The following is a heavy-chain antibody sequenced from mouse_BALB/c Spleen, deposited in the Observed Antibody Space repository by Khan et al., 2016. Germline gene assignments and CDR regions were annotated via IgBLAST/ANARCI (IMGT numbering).Heavy chain of an antibody. V-gene: IGHV2-2*02. CDR2: IWSGGST. CDR3: ARGGILYFDH. CDR1: GFSLTSYS. J-gene: IGHJ2*01. Sequence: QVQLKESGPGLVQPSQSLSITCTVSGFSLTSYSIHWVRQSSGKGLEWLGVIWSGGSTDYNAAFISRMSIRKDNSKSQVFFKMNSLQANDTAEYCGARGGILYFDHWGQGTTLTVSS.